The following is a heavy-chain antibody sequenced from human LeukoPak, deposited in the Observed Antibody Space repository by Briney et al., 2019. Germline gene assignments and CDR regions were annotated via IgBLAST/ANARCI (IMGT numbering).Heavy chain of an antibody. Sequence: GRSLRLSCAASGFTFSSDSMSWVRQAPGKGLEWVSYISSSSSAMYYADSMKGRFTISRDNAKNSLYLQMNNLRDEDTAVYYCARGSGNSFDYWGQGALVTVSS. V-gene: IGHV3-48*02. CDR2: ISSSSSAM. J-gene: IGHJ4*02. D-gene: IGHD3-10*01. CDR3: ARGSGNSFDY. CDR1: GFTFSSDS.